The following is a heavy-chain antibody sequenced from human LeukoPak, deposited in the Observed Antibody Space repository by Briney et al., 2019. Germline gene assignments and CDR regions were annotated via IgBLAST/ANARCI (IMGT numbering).Heavy chain of an antibody. CDR3: ARDVRIVGAVGPENDY. J-gene: IGHJ4*02. Sequence: QSGGSLRLSCAASGFTFSSYAMSWVRQAPGKGLEWVSAISGSGGSTYYADSVKGRFTISRDNSKNTLYLQMNSLRAEDTAVYYCARDVRIVGAVGPENDYWGQGTLVTVSS. CDR1: GFTFSSYA. CDR2: ISGSGGST. D-gene: IGHD1-26*01. V-gene: IGHV3-23*01.